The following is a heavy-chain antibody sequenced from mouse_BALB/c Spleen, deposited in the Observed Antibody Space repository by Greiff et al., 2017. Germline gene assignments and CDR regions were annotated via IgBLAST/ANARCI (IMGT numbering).Heavy chain of an antibody. CDR3: ARSGDGYLFAY. V-gene: IGHV1-7*01. D-gene: IGHD2-3*01. J-gene: IGHJ3*01. CDR1: GYTFTSYW. CDR2: INPSTGYT. Sequence: VQLQQSGAELAKPGASVKMSCKASGYTFTSYWMHWVKQRPGQGLEWIGYINPSTGYTEYNQKFKDKATLTADKSSSTAYMQLSSLTSEDSAVYYCARSGDGYLFAYWGQGTLVTVSA.